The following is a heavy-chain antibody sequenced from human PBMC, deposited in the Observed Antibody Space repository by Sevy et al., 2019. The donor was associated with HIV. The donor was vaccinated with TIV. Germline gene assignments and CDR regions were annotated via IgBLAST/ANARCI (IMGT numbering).Heavy chain of an antibody. Sequence: SETLSLTCTVSGGSLSSGSYYWSWIRQPPGKGLEWIGYISYIGSPNYNPSLKSRVTISVDTSKNQLSLRLTSVTAADTAVYYCVRDRIAAAGGYFDNWGQGTLVTVSS. V-gene: IGHV4-61*01. J-gene: IGHJ4*02. CDR1: GGSLSSGSYY. D-gene: IGHD6-13*01. CDR2: ISYIGSP. CDR3: VRDRIAAAGGYFDN.